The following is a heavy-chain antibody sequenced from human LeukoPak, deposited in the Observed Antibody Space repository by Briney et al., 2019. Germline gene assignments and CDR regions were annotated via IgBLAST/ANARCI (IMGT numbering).Heavy chain of an antibody. CDR2: IYTNGST. J-gene: IGHJ3*02. CDR1: GGSISSGGYY. D-gene: IGHD3-22*01. Sequence: PSDTLSLTCTVSGGSISSGGYYWSWIRQPAGKGLQWIGRIYTNGSTNYNPSPQSRVTLSVDKSKNQFSLKLSSVPAADTAVYYCARATYYYDSSGRTDAFDIWGQGTMVTVSS. CDR3: ARATYYYDSSGRTDAFDI. V-gene: IGHV4-61*02.